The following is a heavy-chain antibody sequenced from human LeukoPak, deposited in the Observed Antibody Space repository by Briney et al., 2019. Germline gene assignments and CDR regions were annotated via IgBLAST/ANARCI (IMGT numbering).Heavy chain of an antibody. CDR3: ARITMIERAFDI. J-gene: IGHJ3*02. CDR1: GGSISSYY. D-gene: IGHD3-22*01. Sequence: PSETLSLTCTVSGGSISSYYWSWIRQPPGKGLEWIGYIYYSGSTNYNPSLKSRVTISVDTSKNQFSLKLSSVTAADTAVYYCARITMIERAFDIWGQGTMVTVSS. CDR2: IYYSGST. V-gene: IGHV4-59*01.